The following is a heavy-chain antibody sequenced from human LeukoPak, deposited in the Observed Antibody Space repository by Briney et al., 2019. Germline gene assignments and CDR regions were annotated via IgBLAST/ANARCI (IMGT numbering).Heavy chain of an antibody. CDR2: IYYGGST. CDR1: GGSISSYC. Sequence: PSETLSLTCTASGGSISSYCWSWIRQPPGKGLEWIGYIYYGGSTNYNPSLKSRVTISVDTSKNQFSLKLSSVTAADTAVYYCARDVLAAAGTELWGQGTLVTVSS. V-gene: IGHV4-59*01. CDR3: ARDVLAAAGTEL. J-gene: IGHJ4*02. D-gene: IGHD6-13*01.